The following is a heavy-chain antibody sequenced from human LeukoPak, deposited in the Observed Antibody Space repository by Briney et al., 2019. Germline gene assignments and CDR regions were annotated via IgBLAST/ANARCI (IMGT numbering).Heavy chain of an antibody. D-gene: IGHD3-9*01. J-gene: IGHJ4*02. V-gene: IGHV4-38-2*02. Sequence: PSETLSLTFSVSGYSIRCGYYGGWIRQPPGKGLEGIGSIYHSGSTSYNPSLKSRVTISVATSKTQFSLKLSSVTAADTAVYYCARAGRRYFDWLPTNWGQGTLFTVSS. CDR1: GYSIRCGYY. CDR2: IYHSGST. CDR3: ARAGRRYFDWLPTN.